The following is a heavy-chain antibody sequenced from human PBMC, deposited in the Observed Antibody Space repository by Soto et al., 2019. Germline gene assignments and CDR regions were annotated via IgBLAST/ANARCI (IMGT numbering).Heavy chain of an antibody. J-gene: IGHJ6*02. CDR2: ISSTASTI. Sequence: PGGSLRLSCAASGFAFSSYEMNWVRQSPGKGLEWLSYISSTASTIHYADSVKGRFTISRDNANNSVYLQMNSLTADDSAAYYCARAAGIMTRGFHGMDVWGQGTTVTVSS. D-gene: IGHD3-10*01. V-gene: IGHV3-48*03. CDR3: ARAAGIMTRGFHGMDV. CDR1: GFAFSSYE.